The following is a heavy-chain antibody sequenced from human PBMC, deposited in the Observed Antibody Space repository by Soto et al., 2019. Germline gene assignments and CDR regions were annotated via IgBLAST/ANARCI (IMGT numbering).Heavy chain of an antibody. CDR1: GFTFSTYW. V-gene: IGHV3-7*01. Sequence: EVQLVESGGGLVQPGGSLRLSCAASGFTFSTYWMTWVRQAPGKGLEWVANINQDGSEMFYLDSVKGRFTVSRDNARNSLYLQMNSLRAEATAVYYCGILDRGYYGMDVWGHGTTVTVSS. J-gene: IGHJ6*02. CDR3: GILDRGYYGMDV. CDR2: INQDGSEM.